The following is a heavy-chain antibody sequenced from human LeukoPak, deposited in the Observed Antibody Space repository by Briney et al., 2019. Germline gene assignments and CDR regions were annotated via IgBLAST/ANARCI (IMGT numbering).Heavy chain of an antibody. V-gene: IGHV1-8*03. CDR3: ARGGHGTSVAVAGTGDY. D-gene: IGHD6-19*01. CDR1: GGSFTNCP. J-gene: IGHJ4*02. CDR2: MNPNSGNT. Sequence: ASVKVSCKASGGSFTNCPFHWVRQATGQGLEWMGWMNPNSGNTGYAQKFQGRVTITRNTSISTAYMELSSLRSEDTAVYYCARGGHGTSVAVAGTGDYWGQGTLVTVSS.